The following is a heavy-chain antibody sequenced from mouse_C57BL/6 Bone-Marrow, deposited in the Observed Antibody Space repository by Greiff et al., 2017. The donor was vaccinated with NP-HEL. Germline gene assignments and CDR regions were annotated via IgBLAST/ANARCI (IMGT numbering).Heavy chain of an antibody. V-gene: IGHV5-6*01. D-gene: IGHD1-1*01. CDR2: ISSGGSYT. Sequence: EVKVVESGGDLVKPGGSLKLSCAASGFTFSSYGMSWVRQTPDKRLEWVATISSGGSYTYYPASVKGRFTISRDNAKNTLYLQMSSLKSEDTAMYYCARPPYYYGSGYAMDYWGQGTSVTVSS. CDR1: GFTFSSYG. J-gene: IGHJ4*01. CDR3: ARPPYYYGSGYAMDY.